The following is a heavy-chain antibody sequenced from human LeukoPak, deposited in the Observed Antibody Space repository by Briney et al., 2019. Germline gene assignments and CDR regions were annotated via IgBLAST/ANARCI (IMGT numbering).Heavy chain of an antibody. CDR3: ARGWFGELSPLDY. CDR2: INPSGGST. J-gene: IGHJ4*02. V-gene: IGHV1-46*01. Sequence: ASVKVSCKASGYPFTSSYMNWVRQAPGQGLEWMGIINPSGGSTRYAQKFQGRVTMTRDTSTSTVYMEPSSLRSEDTAVYYCARGWFGELSPLDYWGQGTLVTVSS. CDR1: GYPFTSSY. D-gene: IGHD3-10*01.